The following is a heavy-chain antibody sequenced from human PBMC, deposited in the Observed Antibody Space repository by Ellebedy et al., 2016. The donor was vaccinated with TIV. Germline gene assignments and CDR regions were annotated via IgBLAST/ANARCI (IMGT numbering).Heavy chain of an antibody. V-gene: IGHV3-23*01. D-gene: IGHD1-14*01. CDR3: ARGKSGTYIHHAFDS. Sequence: GESLKISCAASGFTFSSYAMSWVRQAPGKGLEWVSTISSTGSSTYYADSVKDRFTVSRDNSKNTLNLQMNSLGAEDTAIYYCARGKSGTYIHHAFDSWGQGALVTVSS. CDR2: ISSTGSST. CDR1: GFTFSSYA. J-gene: IGHJ4*02.